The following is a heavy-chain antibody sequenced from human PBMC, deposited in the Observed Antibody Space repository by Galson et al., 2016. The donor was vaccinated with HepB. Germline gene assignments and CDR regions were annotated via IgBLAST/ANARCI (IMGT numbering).Heavy chain of an antibody. V-gene: IGHV4-59*01. Sequence: LRLSCAASGFPFSDNWMSWVRQAPGKGLEWIGYITYSGNTLYTPSLKSRVTISVDTAKNQISLKVNSVTAADTAVYYCARSFKGAHWGQGTLVTVSS. CDR2: ITYSGNT. D-gene: IGHD1-26*01. J-gene: IGHJ4*02. CDR3: ARSFKGAH. CDR1: GFPFSDNW.